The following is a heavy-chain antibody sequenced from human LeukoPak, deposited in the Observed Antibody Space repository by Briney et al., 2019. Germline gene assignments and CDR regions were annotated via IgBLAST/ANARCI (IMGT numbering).Heavy chain of an antibody. CDR1: GYTFTGYY. Sequence: GASVKVSCKASGYTFTGYYMHWVRQAPGQGLEWMGWINPNSGGTNYAQKFRGRVTMTRDTSISTAYMELSRLRSDDTAVYYCARETLYYYYYGMDVWGQGTTVTVSS. CDR2: INPNSGGT. CDR3: ARETLYYYYYGMDV. J-gene: IGHJ6*02. V-gene: IGHV1-2*02.